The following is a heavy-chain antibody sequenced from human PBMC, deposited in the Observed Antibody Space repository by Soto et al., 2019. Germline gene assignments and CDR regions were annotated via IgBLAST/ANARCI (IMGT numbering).Heavy chain of an antibody. CDR2: TYYRSKWYN. Sequence: SQTLSGTCAISGGSVSSNIATWNLIRQSPSRGLEWLGRTYYRSKWYNDYAVSVKSRITINPYTSKNQFSLQLNSVTPEDTAVYYCARARGPPYSSAPFDYWGQGTLFTGSS. CDR3: ARARGPPYSSAPFDY. CDR1: GGSVSSNIAT. J-gene: IGHJ4*02. D-gene: IGHD6-19*01. V-gene: IGHV6-1*01.